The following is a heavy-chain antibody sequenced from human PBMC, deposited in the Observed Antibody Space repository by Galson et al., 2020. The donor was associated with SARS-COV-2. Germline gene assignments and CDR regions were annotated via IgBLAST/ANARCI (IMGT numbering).Heavy chain of an antibody. CDR1: GFTFSSYD. Sequence: GGSLRLSCAASGFTFSSYDMHWVRQATGKGLEWVSAIGTAGDTYYPGSVKGRFTISRENAKNSLYLQMNSLRAGDTAVYYCARGDQKVIAAADTHYYYYMDVWGKGTTVTVSS. CDR3: ARGDQKVIAAADTHYYYYMDV. CDR2: IGTAGDT. D-gene: IGHD6-13*01. J-gene: IGHJ6*03. V-gene: IGHV3-13*01.